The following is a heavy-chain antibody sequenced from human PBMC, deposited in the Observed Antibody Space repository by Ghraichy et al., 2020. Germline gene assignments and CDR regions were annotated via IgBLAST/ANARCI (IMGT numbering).Heavy chain of an antibody. CDR1: GFTFSNYA. CDR3: TKSAGSGSYYRLADY. CDR2: ISGSGGTT. V-gene: IGHV3-23*01. Sequence: GGSLRLSCAASGFTFSNYAMSWVRQAPGKGLEWVSGISGSGGTTYYADFVRGRFTISRDNSKNTLYLQMNSLRAEDTAVYYCTKSAGSGSYYRLADYWGQGTLVTVSS. J-gene: IGHJ4*02. D-gene: IGHD3-10*01.